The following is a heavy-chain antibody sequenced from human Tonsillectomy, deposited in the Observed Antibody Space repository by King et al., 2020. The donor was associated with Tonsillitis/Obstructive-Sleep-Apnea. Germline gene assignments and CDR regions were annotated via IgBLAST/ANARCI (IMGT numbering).Heavy chain of an antibody. J-gene: IGHJ6*03. CDR3: ATDSRLGDYCYYYYMDV. Sequence: HVQLVESGGGVVQPGRSLRLSCAASGFTLRSCAMNWVRRAPGKGLEWVAVISHDGNNKYFADYVKGRLTISRDNTENTQYLKMDSVTVDDTAVYYCATDSRLGDYCYYYYMDVWGTGTTVTGSS. V-gene: IGHV3-30*04. D-gene: IGHD4-17*01. CDR1: GFTLRSCA. CDR2: ISHDGNNK.